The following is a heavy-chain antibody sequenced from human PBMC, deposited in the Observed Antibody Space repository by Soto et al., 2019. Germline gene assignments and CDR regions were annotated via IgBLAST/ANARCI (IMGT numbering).Heavy chain of an antibody. CDR1: GGSISSYY. V-gene: IGHV4-59*01. J-gene: IGHJ4*02. Sequence: QVQLQESGPGLVKPSETLSLTCAVSGGSISSYYWSWIRQPPGKGPEWIGYFYYSGSTSYNPSLMSRVTLSVNTSKNQFSLKLSSVTAADTAVYYCARGTQTTYFDYWGQGTQVTDSS. CDR2: FYYSGST. CDR3: ARGTQTTYFDY.